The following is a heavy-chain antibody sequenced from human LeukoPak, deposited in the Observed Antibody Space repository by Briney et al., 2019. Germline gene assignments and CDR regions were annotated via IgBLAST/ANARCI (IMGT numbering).Heavy chain of an antibody. D-gene: IGHD5-12*01. J-gene: IGHJ4*02. CDR1: GASVSTSPYY. CDR3: ARLTYDERGSDLFDY. Sequence: PSETLSPTCTVSGASVSTSPYYWSWIRQPPGKGLEYIGYISYRGSTDYNPSLNSRVTISVDTSENQFSLRLNYVTAADTAVYYCARLTYDERGSDLFDYWGQGTLVTVSS. CDR2: ISYRGST. V-gene: IGHV4-61*01.